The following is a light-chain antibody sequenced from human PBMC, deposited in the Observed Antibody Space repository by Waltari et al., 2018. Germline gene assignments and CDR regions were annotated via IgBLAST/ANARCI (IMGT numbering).Light chain of an antibody. CDR3: HQYYSAPFT. Sequence: DIVMTQSPESLAVSLGERATINCKSSQSVLYTSNNRNYLAWYQQKAGQPPKLLIYWASTRQPGVPDRFSGSGSGTDFTLTISSLQAGDVAVYSCHQYYSAPFTFGQGTRLEIK. V-gene: IGKV4-1*01. J-gene: IGKJ2*01. CDR2: WAS. CDR1: QSVLYTSNNRNY.